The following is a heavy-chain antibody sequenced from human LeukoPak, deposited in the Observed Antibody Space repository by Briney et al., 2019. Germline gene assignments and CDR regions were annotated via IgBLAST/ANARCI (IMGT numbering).Heavy chain of an antibody. J-gene: IGHJ4*02. Sequence: ASVKVTCKASGYTFTTYGITWVRQAPGQGLECMGWISAYNGNTYYAQKLQGRVTMTTDTSTSTAYMELRSLRSDDTAVYYCARVSQEGGDDLDYWGQGTLVTVSS. V-gene: IGHV1-18*04. CDR3: ARVSQEGGDDLDY. D-gene: IGHD2-21*02. CDR2: ISAYNGNT. CDR1: GYTFTTYG.